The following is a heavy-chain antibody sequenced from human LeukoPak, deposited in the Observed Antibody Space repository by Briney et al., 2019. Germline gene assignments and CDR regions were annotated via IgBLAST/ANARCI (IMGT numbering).Heavy chain of an antibody. CDR2: IKQDGSEK. CDR1: GFIFSSYS. J-gene: IGHJ5*02. V-gene: IGHV3-7*01. Sequence: PGGSLRLSCAASGFIFSSYSMNWVRQAPGKGLEWVANIKQDGSEKYYVDSVKGRFTISRDNAKNSLYLQMNSLRAEDTAVYYCARMLYSSVGWFDPWGQGTLVTVSS. CDR3: ARMLYSSVGWFDP. D-gene: IGHD6-19*01.